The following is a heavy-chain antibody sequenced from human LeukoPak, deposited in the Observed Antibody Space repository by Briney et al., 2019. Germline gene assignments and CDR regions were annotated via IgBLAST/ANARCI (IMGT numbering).Heavy chain of an antibody. V-gene: IGHV3-15*01. CDR1: GFTFSNAW. CDR3: TTDYDILTGYPTDY. Sequence: GGALRLSCAASGFTFSNAWMSWVRQAPGKGREWGGRIKSKTDGGTTDYAAPVKGRFTISRDDSKNTLYLQMNSLKTEDTAVYYCTTDYDILTGYPTDYWGQGTLVTVSS. CDR2: IKSKTDGGTT. D-gene: IGHD3-9*01. J-gene: IGHJ4*02.